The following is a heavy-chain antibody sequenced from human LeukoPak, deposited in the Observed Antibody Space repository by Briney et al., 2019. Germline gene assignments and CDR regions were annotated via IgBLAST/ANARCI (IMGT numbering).Heavy chain of an antibody. CDR3: ARNNGMDV. V-gene: IGHV3-7*03. Sequence: GGSLRLSCAASGFSLSSHWMTWVRQVPGRGPEWVANVNRDGSETYYLDSVKGRFTISKDNAMNSLYLQMNSLRAEDTALYHCARNNGMDVWGQGTTVIVSS. CDR2: VNRDGSET. CDR1: GFSLSSHW. J-gene: IGHJ6*02.